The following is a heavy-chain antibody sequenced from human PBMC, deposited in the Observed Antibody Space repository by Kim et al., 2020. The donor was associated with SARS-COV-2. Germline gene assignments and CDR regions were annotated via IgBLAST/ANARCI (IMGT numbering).Heavy chain of an antibody. Sequence: GWSLRLSCAASGFTFSSYSMNWVRQAPGKGLEWVSSISSSSSYIYYADSVKGRFTISRDNAKNSLYLQMNSLRAEDTAVYYCARMEWLVGSVDYWGQGTLVTVSS. D-gene: IGHD6-19*01. CDR2: ISSSSSYI. CDR1: GFTFSSYS. V-gene: IGHV3-21*01. J-gene: IGHJ4*02. CDR3: ARMEWLVGSVDY.